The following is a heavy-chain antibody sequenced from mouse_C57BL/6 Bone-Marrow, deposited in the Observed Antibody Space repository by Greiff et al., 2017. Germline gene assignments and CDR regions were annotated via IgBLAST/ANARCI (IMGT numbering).Heavy chain of an antibody. CDR2: IHPNSGST. J-gene: IGHJ3*01. CDR1: GYTFTSYW. CDR3: ARRAYYSNYPAWFAY. Sequence: QVQLQQPGAELVKPGASVKLSCKASGYTFTSYWMHWVKQRPGQGLEWIGMIHPNSGSTNYNEKFKIKATLTVDKSSSTAYMQLSSLTSEDSAVYYCARRAYYSNYPAWFAYWGQGTLVTVSA. V-gene: IGHV1-64*01. D-gene: IGHD2-5*01.